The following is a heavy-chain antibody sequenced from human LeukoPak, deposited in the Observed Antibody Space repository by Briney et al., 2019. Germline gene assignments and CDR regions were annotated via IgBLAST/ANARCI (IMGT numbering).Heavy chain of an antibody. CDR1: GFTFSNNW. V-gene: IGHV3-7*01. J-gene: IGHJ6*03. Sequence: GGSLRLSCAASGFTFSNNWMTSVRQAPGKGLEWVANIKEDGSETYYVDSVRGRFIVSRDNAKNSLYLQMSRLRAADTAIYYCARVIPCSSSSCYSLHYYMDVWGKGTTVTVSS. CDR2: IKEDGSET. CDR3: ARVIPCSSSSCYSLHYYMDV. D-gene: IGHD2-2*01.